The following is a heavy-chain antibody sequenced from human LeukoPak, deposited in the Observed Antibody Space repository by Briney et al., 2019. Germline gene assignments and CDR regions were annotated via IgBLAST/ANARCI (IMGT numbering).Heavy chain of an antibody. CDR3: ARVGWTVTTFKGDGY. D-gene: IGHD4-17*01. Sequence: GSLRLSCAASGFTFSSYWMHWVRQAPGKGLVWVSRINSDGSSTSYADSVKGRFTISRDNAKNTLYLQMNSLRAEDTAVYYCARVGWTVTTFKGDGYWGQGTLVTVSS. J-gene: IGHJ4*02. CDR2: INSDGSST. V-gene: IGHV3-74*01. CDR1: GFTFSSYW.